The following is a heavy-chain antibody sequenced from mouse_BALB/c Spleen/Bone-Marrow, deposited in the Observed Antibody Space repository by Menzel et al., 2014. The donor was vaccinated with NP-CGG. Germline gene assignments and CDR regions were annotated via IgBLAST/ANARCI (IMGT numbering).Heavy chain of an antibody. CDR3: ARPLYYYGSSHFDY. D-gene: IGHD1-1*01. CDR2: INPDSSTI. V-gene: IGHV4-1*02. J-gene: IGHJ2*01. CDR1: GFDFSRYW. Sequence: EVQLVESGGGLVQPGGSLKLSCAASGFDFSRYWMSWVRQAPGKGLEWIGEINPDSSTINYTPSLKDKSIISRDNAKNTLYLQISKVRSEDTALYYCARPLYYYGSSHFDYWGQGTTLTVSS.